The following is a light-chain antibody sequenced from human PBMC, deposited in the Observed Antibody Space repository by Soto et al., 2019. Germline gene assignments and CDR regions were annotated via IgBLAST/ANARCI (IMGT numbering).Light chain of an antibody. CDR1: QRVLYSSNNKNY. CDR2: WAS. Sequence: DIVMTQSPDSLAVSLGERATINCKSSQRVLYSSNNKNYLAWYQQKPGQPPKLLIYWASTRESGVPARFSGSGSGTDFTLNISSLQAEDVAVYYCQQYYSTPPWTFGQGTKVEIK. V-gene: IGKV4-1*01. J-gene: IGKJ1*01. CDR3: QQYYSTPPWT.